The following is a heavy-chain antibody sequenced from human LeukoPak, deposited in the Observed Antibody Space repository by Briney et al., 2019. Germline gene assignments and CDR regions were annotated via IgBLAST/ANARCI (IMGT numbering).Heavy chain of an antibody. CDR2: IWAAGNHY. D-gene: IGHD3-16*01. CDR3: ARSTLRAFDI. Sequence: GGSLRPSCQPSGFTFSSHGMHGFGQAQGKGLEWVALIWAAGNHYFYPDYVKGRFTISRDNSKNTVYLQMNSLRAEDTAVYYCARSTLRAFDIWGQGTMVTVSS. J-gene: IGHJ3*02. CDR1: GFTFSSHG. V-gene: IGHV3-33*01.